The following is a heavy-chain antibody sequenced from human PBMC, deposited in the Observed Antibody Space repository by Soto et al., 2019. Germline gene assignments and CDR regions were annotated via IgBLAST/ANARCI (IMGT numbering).Heavy chain of an antibody. D-gene: IGHD5-18*01. J-gene: IGHJ4*02. V-gene: IGHV4-39*01. CDR3: AVPSGYSYGY. Sequence: QLQLQESGPGLVKPSETLSLTCTVSGDSISSSRYYWGWVRQPPGQGLEWIGSIYYSGSTYYNASLKSRVTISADTSNNQFSLKLSSVTAADTAVYYCAVPSGYSYGYWGQGTLVTVSS. CDR2: IYYSGST. CDR1: GDSISSSRYY.